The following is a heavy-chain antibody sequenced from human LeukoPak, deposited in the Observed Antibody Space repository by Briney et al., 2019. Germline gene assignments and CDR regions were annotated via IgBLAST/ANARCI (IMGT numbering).Heavy chain of an antibody. CDR1: GYTFTSYD. CDR3: ARGRYCSSTSCRRRYFDY. Sequence: ASVEVSCKASGYTFTSYDINWVRQATGQGLEWMGWMNPNSGNTGYAQKFQGRVTMTRNTSISTAYMELSSLRSEDTAVYYCARGRYCSSTSCRRRYFDYWGQGTLVTVSS. V-gene: IGHV1-8*01. CDR2: MNPNSGNT. D-gene: IGHD2-2*01. J-gene: IGHJ4*02.